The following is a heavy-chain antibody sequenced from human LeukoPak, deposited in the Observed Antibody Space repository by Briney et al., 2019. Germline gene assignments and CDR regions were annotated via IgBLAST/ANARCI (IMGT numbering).Heavy chain of an antibody. CDR1: GYTFTSYG. J-gene: IGHJ1*01. V-gene: IGHV1-18*01. D-gene: IGHD3-22*01. CDR2: ISAYNGST. Sequence: GASVKVSCKASGYTFTSYGISWVRQAPGQGLEWMGWISAYNGSTNYAQKLQGRVTMTTDTSTSTAYMELRSLRSDDTAVYYCARGVGYYDSSAPKGAEYLQHWGQGTLVTVSS. CDR3: ARGVGYYDSSAPKGAEYLQH.